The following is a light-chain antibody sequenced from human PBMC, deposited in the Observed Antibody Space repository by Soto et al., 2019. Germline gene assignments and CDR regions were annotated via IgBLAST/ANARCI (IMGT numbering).Light chain of an antibody. CDR1: SSDVGSYNL. CDR2: EGS. CDR3: CSYAWSSTSV. J-gene: IGLJ3*02. Sequence: QSALTQPASVSGSPGQSITISCTGTSSDVGSYNLVSWYQQHPGKAPKLMIYEGSKRPSGVSNRFSGSKSGNTASLSLSGLQAEDEADYYCCSYAWSSTSVFGGGTQLTVL. V-gene: IGLV2-23*01.